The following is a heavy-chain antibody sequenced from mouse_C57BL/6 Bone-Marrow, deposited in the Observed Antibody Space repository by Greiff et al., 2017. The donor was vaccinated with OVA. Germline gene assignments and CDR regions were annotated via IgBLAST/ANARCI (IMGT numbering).Heavy chain of an antibody. J-gene: IGHJ2*01. CDR1: GYTFTDYY. CDR3: ARGTYYSNPGY. D-gene: IGHD2-5*01. Sequence: VQLQQSGPELVKPGASVKISCKASGYTFTDYYMNWVKQSHGKSLEWIGDINPNNGGTSYNQKFKGKATLTVDKSSSTAYMELRSLTSEDSAVYYCARGTYYSNPGYWGQGTTLTVSS. CDR2: INPNNGGT. V-gene: IGHV1-26*01.